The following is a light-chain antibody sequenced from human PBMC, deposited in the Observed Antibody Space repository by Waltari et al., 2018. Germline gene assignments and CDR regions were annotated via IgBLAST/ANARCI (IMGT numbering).Light chain of an antibody. CDR3: QQYNTYPFT. CDR2: MAS. V-gene: IGKV1-5*03. J-gene: IGKJ2*01. Sequence: DIQMTQSPSTLSASLGDRVTITCRASQSISNWLAWYQQIPGKAPKLLIYMASSLETGVPSRFRGSGSGTEFTLTISSLQPGDFATYYCQQYNTYPFTFGLGTKLESK. CDR1: QSISNW.